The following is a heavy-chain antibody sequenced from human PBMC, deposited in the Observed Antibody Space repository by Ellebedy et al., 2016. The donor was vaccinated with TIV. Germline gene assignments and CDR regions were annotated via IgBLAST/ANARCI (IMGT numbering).Heavy chain of an antibody. CDR1: GCTFTSYY. D-gene: IGHD3-16*01. V-gene: IGHV1-46*01. CDR3: ARDLFGGVTADY. Sequence: ASVKVSCXASGCTFTSYYMHWVRQAPGQGLEWMGIINPSGGSTSYAQKFQGRVTMTRDTSSSTVYMELSSLRSEDTAVYYCARDLFGGVTADYWGQGTLVTVSS. CDR2: INPSGGST. J-gene: IGHJ4*02.